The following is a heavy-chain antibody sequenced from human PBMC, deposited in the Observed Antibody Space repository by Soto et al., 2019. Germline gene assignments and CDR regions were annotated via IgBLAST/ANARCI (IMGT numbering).Heavy chain of an antibody. CDR1: GYTFTSYA. Sequence: ASVKVSCKASGYTFTSYAMHWVRQAPGQRLEWMGWINACNGNTKYSQKFQGRVTITRDTSASTAYMELSSLRSKDTALYYCARGPGGPDGPGDHWGQGTLVTVSS. V-gene: IGHV1-3*01. CDR3: ARGPGGPDGPGDH. J-gene: IGHJ4*02. D-gene: IGHD2-15*01. CDR2: INACNGNT.